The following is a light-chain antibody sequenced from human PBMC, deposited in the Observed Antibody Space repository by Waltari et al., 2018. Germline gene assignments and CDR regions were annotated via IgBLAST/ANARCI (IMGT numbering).Light chain of an antibody. Sequence: SYDVTQPRSVSVSPGQTARITCGGDNIGSKNVHWYQQKPAQAPVLVIYYDSDRPSGIPERFSGSNSGNTATLTISGVEAGDEADYYCHVWDSSSDRVFGGGTRLTVL. J-gene: IGLJ2*01. CDR3: HVWDSSSDRV. CDR2: YDS. V-gene: IGLV3-21*01. CDR1: NIGSKN.